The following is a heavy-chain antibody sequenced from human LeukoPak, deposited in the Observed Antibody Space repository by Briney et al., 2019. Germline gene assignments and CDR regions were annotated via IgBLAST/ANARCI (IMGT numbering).Heavy chain of an antibody. V-gene: IGHV3-53*04. Sequence: GGSLRLSCAASGFTVSSNYMSWVRQAPGKGLEWVSVIYSGGSTYYADSVKGRFTISRHNSKNTLYLQMNSLRAEDTAVYYCARGGICSGGSCYPAYWGQGTLVTVSS. CDR3: ARGGICSGGSCYPAY. CDR1: GFTVSSNY. D-gene: IGHD2-15*01. CDR2: IYSGGST. J-gene: IGHJ4*02.